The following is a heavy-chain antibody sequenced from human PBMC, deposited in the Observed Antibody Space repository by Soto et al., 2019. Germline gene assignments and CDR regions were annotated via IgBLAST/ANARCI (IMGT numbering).Heavy chain of an antibody. CDR2: IDWDDDK. CDR3: ARTKSYSYIPDY. CDR1: GFSLSTSGMC. V-gene: IGHV2-70*01. D-gene: IGHD5-18*01. J-gene: IGHJ4*02. Sequence: SGPTLVNPKQTLTLTCTFSGFSLSTSGMCVSWIRQPPGKALEWLALIDWDDDKYYSTSLKTRLTIPKDTSKNQVVLTMTNMAPVDTATYYCARTKSYSYIPDYWGQGTLVTVSS.